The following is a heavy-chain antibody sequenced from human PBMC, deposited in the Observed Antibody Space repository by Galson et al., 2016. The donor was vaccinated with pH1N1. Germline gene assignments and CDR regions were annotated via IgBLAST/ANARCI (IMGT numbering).Heavy chain of an antibody. CDR2: IWYDGSKR. CDR1: GLTFSSYG. Sequence: SLRLSCAASGLTFSSYGMHWVRQAPGKGLEWVAFIWYDGSKRDFSDSVKDRFTISRDTSKSTLYLQMNSLRIEDTAVYFCAKTYYTDWEGELGPIDYWGQGTLVTVSS. D-gene: IGHD3-9*01. CDR3: AKTYYTDWEGELGPIDY. J-gene: IGHJ4*02. V-gene: IGHV3-30*02.